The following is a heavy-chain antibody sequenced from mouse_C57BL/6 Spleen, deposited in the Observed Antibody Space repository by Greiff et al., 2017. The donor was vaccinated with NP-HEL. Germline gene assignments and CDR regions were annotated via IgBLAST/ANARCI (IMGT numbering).Heavy chain of an antibody. CDR3: VHITTGGFDY. V-gene: IGHV1-26*01. CDR2: INPNNGGT. D-gene: IGHD1-1*01. Sequence: VQLQQSGPELVKPGASVKISCKASGYTFTDYYMNWVKQSHGKSLEWIGDINPNNGGTSYNQKFKGKATLTVDKSSSTAYMELRSLTSEDSAVYYCVHITTGGFDYWGQGTTLTVSS. J-gene: IGHJ2*01. CDR1: GYTFTDYY.